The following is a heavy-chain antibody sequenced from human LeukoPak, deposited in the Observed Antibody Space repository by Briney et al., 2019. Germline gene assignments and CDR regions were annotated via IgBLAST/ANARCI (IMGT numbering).Heavy chain of an antibody. CDR1: GGSISSSNW. D-gene: IGHD3-10*01. CDR2: IYHSGST. Sequence: KPSETLSLTCAVSGGSISSSNWWSWVRQPPGMGLEWIGEIYHSGSTNYNPSLKSRVTISVDKSKNQFSLKLSSVTAADTAVYYCARDGRGPTRESLDYWGQGTLVTVSS. V-gene: IGHV4-4*02. CDR3: ARDGRGPTRESLDY. J-gene: IGHJ4*02.